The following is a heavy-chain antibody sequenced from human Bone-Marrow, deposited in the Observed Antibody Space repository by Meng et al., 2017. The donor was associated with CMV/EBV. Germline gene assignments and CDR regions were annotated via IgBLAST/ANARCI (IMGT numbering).Heavy chain of an antibody. V-gene: IGHV4-34*01. D-gene: IGHD1-1*01. CDR3: ARGSTGITPY. J-gene: IGHJ4*02. Sequence: SETLSLTCAVYGGSFSGYYWSWIRQPPGKGLEWIGEINHSGSTNYNPSLKSRVTISVDTPKNQFSLKLSSVTAADTAVYYCARGSTGITPYWGQGTLVTVSS. CDR1: GGSFSGYY. CDR2: INHSGST.